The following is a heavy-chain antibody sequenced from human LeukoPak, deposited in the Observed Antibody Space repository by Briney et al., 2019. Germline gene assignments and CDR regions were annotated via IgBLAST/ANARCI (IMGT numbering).Heavy chain of an antibody. CDR3: ARGLIAAREYYLDS. D-gene: IGHD6-6*01. J-gene: IGHJ4*02. CDR1: GDSISGYY. V-gene: IGHV4-59*01. Sequence: SETLSLTCTVSGDSISGYYWSWNRQSPQKRLEWIAYIYYGGSTHYNPSLKSRVTLSVNSSKNQFSLKLSSVTAADTGVYYCARGLIAAREYYLDSWGPGTLVTVSS. CDR2: IYYGGST.